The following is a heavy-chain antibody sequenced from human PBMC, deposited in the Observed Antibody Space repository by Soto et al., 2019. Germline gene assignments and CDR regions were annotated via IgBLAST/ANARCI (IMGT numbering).Heavy chain of an antibody. V-gene: IGHV3-30*18. J-gene: IGHJ6*02. CDR1: GFTFSSYG. D-gene: IGHD3-10*01. CDR3: AKVHKVRGVGYYGMDV. CDR2: ISYDGRNK. Sequence: QVQLVESGGGVVQPGRSLRLSCAASGFTFSSYGMHWVRQAPGKGQEWVAVISYDGRNKYYAASVKGRFTISRVNAKNAVYLQMNSQRAQDTAVYYGAKVHKVRGVGYYGMDVWCRGTTVTVSS.